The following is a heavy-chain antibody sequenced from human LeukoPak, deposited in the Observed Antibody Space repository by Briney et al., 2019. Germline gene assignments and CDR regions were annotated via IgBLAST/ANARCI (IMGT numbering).Heavy chain of an antibody. CDR1: GFTFSSYA. CDR2: INWNGGST. V-gene: IGHV3-20*04. D-gene: IGHD1-26*01. Sequence: GGSLRLSCAASGFTFSSYAMSWVRQAPGKGLEWVSGINWNGGSTGYADSVKGRFTISRDNAKNSLYLQMNSLRAEDTALYYCAREGGSYNSNAFDIWGQGTMVTVSS. J-gene: IGHJ3*02. CDR3: AREGGSYNSNAFDI.